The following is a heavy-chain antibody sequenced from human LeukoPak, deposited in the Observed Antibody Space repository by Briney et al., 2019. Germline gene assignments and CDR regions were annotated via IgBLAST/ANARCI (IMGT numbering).Heavy chain of an antibody. Sequence: GEPLKISCKGSGYSFTSYWISWVRQMPGKGLEWMGRIDPSDSYTNYSPSFQGHVTISAEKAISTAYLQWSSLKASDTAMYYCARQTVVTNDAFDIWGQGTMVTVSS. D-gene: IGHD4-23*01. CDR2: IDPSDSYT. CDR3: ARQTVVTNDAFDI. J-gene: IGHJ3*02. V-gene: IGHV5-10-1*01. CDR1: GYSFTSYW.